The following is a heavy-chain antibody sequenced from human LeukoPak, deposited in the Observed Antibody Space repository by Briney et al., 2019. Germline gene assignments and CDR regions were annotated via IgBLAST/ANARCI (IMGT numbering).Heavy chain of an antibody. CDR2: ISSSGSTI. V-gene: IGHV3-48*03. CDR1: GFTFSSYE. D-gene: IGHD6-13*01. J-gene: IGHJ4*02. Sequence: GGSLRLSCAASGFTFSSYEMNWVRQAPGKGLEWVSYISSSGSTIYYADSVKGRFTISRDNAKNSLYLQMNGLRAEDTAVYYCARMAGSSWYQDYWGQGTLVTVSS. CDR3: ARMAGSSWYQDY.